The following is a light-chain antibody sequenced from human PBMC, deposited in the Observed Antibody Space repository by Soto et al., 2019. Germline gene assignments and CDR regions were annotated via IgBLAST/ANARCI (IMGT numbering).Light chain of an antibody. CDR2: GAS. Sequence: EIVMTQSPATLSVSPGERAPLSCRPSQRVSTTLAGYQQNPGRAPSLSTYGASTRATGIPARFSGSGSGTEFTLTISSLQSEDFAIYFCQQYNNWPPDRTFGQGTKVEIK. V-gene: IGKV3-15*01. CDR3: QQYNNWPPDRT. J-gene: IGKJ1*01. CDR1: QRVSTT.